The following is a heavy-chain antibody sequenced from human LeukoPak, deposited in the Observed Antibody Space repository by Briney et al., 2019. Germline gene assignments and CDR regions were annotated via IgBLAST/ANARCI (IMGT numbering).Heavy chain of an antibody. Sequence: NPSETLSLTCTVSGGSISSYYWSWIRQPPVKGLEWIGYIYYSGSTNYNPSLKSRVTISVDTSKNQFSLKLSSVTAADTAVYYCARVAVAGTLYYYYGMDVWGQGTTVTVSS. CDR2: IYYSGST. CDR1: GGSISSYY. D-gene: IGHD6-19*01. J-gene: IGHJ6*02. V-gene: IGHV4-59*01. CDR3: ARVAVAGTLYYYYGMDV.